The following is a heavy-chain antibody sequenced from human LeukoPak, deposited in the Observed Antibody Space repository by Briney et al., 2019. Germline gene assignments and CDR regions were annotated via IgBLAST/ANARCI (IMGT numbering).Heavy chain of an antibody. CDR1: AASISSGGYS. CDR2: IYHSGST. Sequence: SQTLSPTCAVSAASISSGGYSWSWLRQPPGKGLEWIGYIYHSGSTYYNPSLKSRVTISVDRSKNQFSLKLSSVTAADTAVYYCAGTDCSGGSCYFDYWGQGTLVTVSP. J-gene: IGHJ4*02. CDR3: AGTDCSGGSCYFDY. V-gene: IGHV4-30-2*01. D-gene: IGHD2-15*01.